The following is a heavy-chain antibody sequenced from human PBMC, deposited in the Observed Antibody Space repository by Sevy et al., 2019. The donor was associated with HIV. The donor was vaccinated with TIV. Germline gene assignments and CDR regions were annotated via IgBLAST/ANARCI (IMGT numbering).Heavy chain of an antibody. J-gene: IGHJ6*02. D-gene: IGHD2-8*01. CDR2: VRNDGSNK. CDR3: ARGRKTTEEWLEELDYYYGLDV. CDR1: AFSLTTSD. Sequence: GGSLRLSCAASAFSLTTSDMHWVRQAPGKGLEWVAYVRNDGSNKYYADSVRDRFTISRDSPKNTLYLQMNSLRDEDTAIYYCARGRKTTEEWLEELDYYYGLDVWGQGTTVTV. V-gene: IGHV3-30*02.